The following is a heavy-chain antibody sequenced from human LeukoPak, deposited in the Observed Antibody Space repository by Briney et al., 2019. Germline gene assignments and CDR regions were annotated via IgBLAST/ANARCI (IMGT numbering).Heavy chain of an antibody. J-gene: IGHJ5*02. V-gene: IGHV3-7*01. D-gene: IGHD6-6*01. CDR3: ATSYSSSSWFDP. CDR2: IKQDGSEK. CDR1: GFTFSSYW. Sequence: GGSLRLSCAASGFTFSSYWMSWVRQAPGKGLKGVANIKQDGSEKYYVDSVKGRFTISRDNAKNSLYLQMNSLRAEDTAVYYCATSYSSSSWFDPWGQGTLVTVSS.